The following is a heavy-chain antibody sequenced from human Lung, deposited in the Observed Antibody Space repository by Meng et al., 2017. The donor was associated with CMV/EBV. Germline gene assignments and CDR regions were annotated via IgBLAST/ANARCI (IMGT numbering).Heavy chain of an antibody. J-gene: IGHJ5*02. V-gene: IGHV1-8*01. CDR2: MNPNSGNT. CDR3: ARGYCSGGSCPVFDP. CDR1: GYTLTSHD. D-gene: IGHD2-15*01. Sequence: AEVKKPGASGTVSCKASGYTLTSHDINWVRQATGQGLEWMGWMNPNSGNTGYAQKFQGRVTMTRNTSISTAYMELSSLRSEDTAVYYCARGYCSGGSCPVFDPWGQGTLVTVSS.